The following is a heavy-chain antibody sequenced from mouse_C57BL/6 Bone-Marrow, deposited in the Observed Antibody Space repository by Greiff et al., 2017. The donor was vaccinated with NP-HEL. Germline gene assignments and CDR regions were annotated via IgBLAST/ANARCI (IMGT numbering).Heavy chain of an antibody. CDR1: GYSITSGYY. J-gene: IGHJ2*01. CDR3: ARGDFGGYDEDY. CDR2: ISYDGSN. D-gene: IGHD2-2*01. Sequence: DVQLQESGPGLVKPSQSLSLTCSVTGYSITSGYYWNWIRQFPGNKLEWMGYISYDGSNNYNPSLKNRIPITRDTSKNQFFLKLNSVTTEDTATYYCARGDFGGYDEDYWGQGTTLTVSS. V-gene: IGHV3-6*01.